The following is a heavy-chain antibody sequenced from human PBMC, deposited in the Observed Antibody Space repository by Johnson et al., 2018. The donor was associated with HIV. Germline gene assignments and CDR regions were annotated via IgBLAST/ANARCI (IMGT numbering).Heavy chain of an antibody. CDR3: ARDMGGVVKEARAFDI. D-gene: IGHD3-10*01. J-gene: IGHJ3*02. CDR1: GFTFSSYG. CDR2: ISYDANNE. V-gene: IGHV3-30*03. Sequence: QVQLVESGGGLVKPGGSLRLSCEASGFTFSSYGMHWVRQAPGKGLEWVALISYDANNEYYADSVKGRFTISRDNSKNTLYLQMNSLRAEDTAVYYCARDMGGVVKEARAFDIWGQGTMVTVSS.